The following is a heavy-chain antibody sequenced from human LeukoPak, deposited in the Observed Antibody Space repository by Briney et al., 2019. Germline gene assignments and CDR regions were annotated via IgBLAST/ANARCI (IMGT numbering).Heavy chain of an antibody. Sequence: GVSLRLSCVASRFTLSSYWMNWVRQAPGKGLVWVARTNYDGSHIDYADSVKGRFIISRDNAKNTLYLQMNSLRAEDTAMYFCAKVRSSSWVDAFDIWGQGTMVTVSS. CDR3: AKVRSSSWVDAFDI. J-gene: IGHJ3*02. D-gene: IGHD6-13*01. CDR2: TNYDGSHI. V-gene: IGHV3-74*01. CDR1: RFTLSSYW.